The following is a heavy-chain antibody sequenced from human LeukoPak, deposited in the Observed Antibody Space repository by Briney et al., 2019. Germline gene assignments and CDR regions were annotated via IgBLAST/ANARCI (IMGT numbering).Heavy chain of an antibody. CDR3: AREDRFLEWFGYFDY. J-gene: IGHJ4*02. Sequence: GGSLRLSCAASGFTFSSYWMHWVRQAPGKGLVWVSRINTDGSSTSYADSVKGRFTISRDNAKNSLYLQMNSLRAEDTAVYYCAREDRFLEWFGYFDYWGQGTLVTVSS. D-gene: IGHD3-3*01. CDR2: INTDGSST. CDR1: GFTFSSYW. V-gene: IGHV3-74*01.